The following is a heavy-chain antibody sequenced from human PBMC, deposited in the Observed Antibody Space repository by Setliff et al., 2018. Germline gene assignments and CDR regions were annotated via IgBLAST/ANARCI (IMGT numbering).Heavy chain of an antibody. Sequence: PSETLSLTCTVSGDSISNDTYYWSWIRQPAGKGLEWIGRVYTSGSTNYNPSLKSRVTISVDTSKNQFSLKLTSVTAADTAVYYCATPGRRFGESIDYWGQGTLVTVSS. D-gene: IGHD3-10*01. CDR3: ATPGRRFGESIDY. CDR2: VYTSGST. V-gene: IGHV4-61*02. J-gene: IGHJ4*02. CDR1: GDSISNDTYY.